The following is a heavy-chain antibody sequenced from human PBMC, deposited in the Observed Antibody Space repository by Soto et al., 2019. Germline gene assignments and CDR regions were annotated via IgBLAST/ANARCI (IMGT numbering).Heavy chain of an antibody. D-gene: IGHD4-17*01. V-gene: IGHV3-73*01. Sequence: EIQLVESGGGLVQPGGSLKLSCAASGFIFSDSAIHWVRQASGKGLEWVGRIRSKANSYTTAYAASVKARFTISRDDSKNTAYLQMDSLKTEDTAVYYCTTPRGYSDYLGACWFDPWGQGTPVTVSS. J-gene: IGHJ5*02. CDR2: IRSKANSYTT. CDR3: TTPRGYSDYLGACWFDP. CDR1: GFIFSDSA.